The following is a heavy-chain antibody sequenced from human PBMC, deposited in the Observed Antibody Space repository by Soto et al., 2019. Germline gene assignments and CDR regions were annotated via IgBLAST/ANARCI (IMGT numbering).Heavy chain of an antibody. CDR1: GFSLSNSGES. CDR3: AHGDPLDFHY. Sequence: QITWEESGPAVVKPTQTLTLTCTLSGFSLSNSGESVGWIRQPPGKALEWLGLIYWNGIERYNPSLKRRLSITKDTSKNHVLLTVTNMDPVDTATYFCAHGDPLDFHYWVQGTLVTVSP. D-gene: IGHD3-10*01. J-gene: IGHJ4*02. CDR2: IYWNGIE. V-gene: IGHV2-5*01.